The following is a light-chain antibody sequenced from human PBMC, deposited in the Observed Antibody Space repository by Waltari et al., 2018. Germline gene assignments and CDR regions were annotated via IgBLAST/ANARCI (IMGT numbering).Light chain of an antibody. CDR2: RNN. CDR1: SNNVGNQG. CDR3: SAWDSGLTVWV. V-gene: IGLV10-54*04. Sequence: QAGLTQPPSVSTDLRQTATLTCTGNSNNVGNQGAAWLQQHQGRPPKLVSYRNNTRPSGISERFSASMSGNTASLTMTERQPEDEADYYCSAWDSGLTVWVFGGGTKLTVL. J-gene: IGLJ3*02.